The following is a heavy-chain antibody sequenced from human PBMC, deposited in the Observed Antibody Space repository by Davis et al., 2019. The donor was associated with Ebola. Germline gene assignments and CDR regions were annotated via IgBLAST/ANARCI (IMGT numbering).Heavy chain of an antibody. CDR2: INPNSGGT. V-gene: IGHV1-2*02. D-gene: IGHD6-19*01. CDR1: GYTFTTYY. CDR3: ARDRAVATNWFDS. J-gene: IGHJ5*01. Sequence: ASVKVSCKASGYTFTTYYIHWVQQAPGQGLEWMGWINPNSGGTNYAQKFQGRVTMTRDTSISTAYMELTRLRSDDTAVYYCARDRAVATNWFDSWGQGTLVTVSS.